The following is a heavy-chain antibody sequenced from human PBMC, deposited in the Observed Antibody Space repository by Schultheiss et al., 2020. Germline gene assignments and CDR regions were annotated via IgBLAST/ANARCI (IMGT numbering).Heavy chain of an antibody. D-gene: IGHD3-3*01. J-gene: IGHJ6*02. Sequence: GESLKISCAASGFTFSSYAMHWVRQAPGKGLEWVAVISYGGGNGYYADSVKGRFTVSRDNAKNSLYLQMDSLRAEDTAVYYCARGGYYDFWSGYSLGVDYYYYGMDVWGQGTTVTVSS. V-gene: IGHV3-30-3*01. CDR3: ARGGYYDFWSGYSLGVDYYYYGMDV. CDR1: GFTFSSYA. CDR2: ISYGGGNG.